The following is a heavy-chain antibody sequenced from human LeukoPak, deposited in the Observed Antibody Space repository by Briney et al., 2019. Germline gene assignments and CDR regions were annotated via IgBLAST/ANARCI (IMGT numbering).Heavy chain of an antibody. J-gene: IGHJ6*03. CDR3: AGKGSSGWYSPLYYMDV. CDR2: ISSSGSTI. D-gene: IGHD6-19*01. V-gene: IGHV3-11*04. CDR1: GFTFGDYY. Sequence: PGGSLRLSCAASGFTFGDYYMSWIRQAPGKGLEWVSYISSSGSTIYYADSVKGRFTISRDNAKSSLYLQMNSLRAEDTAVYYCAGKGSSGWYSPLYYMDVWGKGTTVTVSS.